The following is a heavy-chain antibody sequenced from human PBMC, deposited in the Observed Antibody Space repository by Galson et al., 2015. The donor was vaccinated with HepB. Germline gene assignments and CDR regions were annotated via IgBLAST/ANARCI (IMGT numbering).Heavy chain of an antibody. V-gene: IGHV3-48*02. CDR2: ISSSSSTI. Sequence: SLRLSCAASGFTFRSYSMNWVRQAPGKGLEWVSYISSSSSTIYYADSVKGRFTISRENAKNSLYLQMNSLRDEDTAVYYCARDKASDILTGYPLDYWGQGTLVTVSS. D-gene: IGHD3-9*01. CDR1: GFTFRSYS. J-gene: IGHJ4*02. CDR3: ARDKASDILTGYPLDY.